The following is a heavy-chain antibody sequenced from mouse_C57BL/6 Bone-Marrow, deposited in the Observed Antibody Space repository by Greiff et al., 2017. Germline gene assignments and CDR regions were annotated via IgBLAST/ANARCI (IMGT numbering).Heavy chain of an antibody. Sequence: VQRVESGPELVKPGASVKISCKASGYTFTDYYINWVKQRPGQGLEWIGWIYPGSGTTKYNEKFKGKATLTVDTSSSTAYMQLSSLTSEYSAVYFCARSYGSSYVTYFDYWGQGTTLTVSS. CDR1: GYTFTDYY. D-gene: IGHD1-1*01. CDR3: ARSYGSSYVTYFDY. CDR2: IYPGSGTT. J-gene: IGHJ2*01. V-gene: IGHV1-84*01.